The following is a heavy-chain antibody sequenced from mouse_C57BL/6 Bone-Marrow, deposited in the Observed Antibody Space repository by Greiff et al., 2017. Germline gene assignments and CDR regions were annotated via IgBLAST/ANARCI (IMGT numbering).Heavy chain of an antibody. CDR1: GYTFTSYW. V-gene: IGHV1-50*01. Sequence: QVQLKESGAELVKPGASVKLSCKASGYTFTSYWMQWVKQRPGQGLEWIGEIYPADGNTNYNQKFKGKATVTVDTSSSTAYMQLSSLTSEDSAVYYCARDCNGSDRFAYWGQGTRVTVSA. D-gene: IGHD1-1*01. CDR3: ARDCNGSDRFAY. CDR2: IYPADGNT. J-gene: IGHJ3*01.